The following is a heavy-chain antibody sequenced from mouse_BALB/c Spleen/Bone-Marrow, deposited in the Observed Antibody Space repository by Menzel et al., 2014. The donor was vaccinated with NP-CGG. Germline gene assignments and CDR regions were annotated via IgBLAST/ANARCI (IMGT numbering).Heavy chain of an antibody. CDR1: GFNIKDTY. Sequence: EVQLQQSRVEHVKPGASVKLPCTSSGFNIKDTYMHWVKQRPEQGLEGIGRIDPANGNTKYDPKFQGKVTITADTSSNTAYLQLSSLTSEDTAVYYCATYYYGYYIDYWGQGTTLTVSS. CDR3: ATYYYGYYIDY. J-gene: IGHJ2*01. D-gene: IGHD1-2*01. CDR2: IDPANGNT. V-gene: IGHV14-3*02.